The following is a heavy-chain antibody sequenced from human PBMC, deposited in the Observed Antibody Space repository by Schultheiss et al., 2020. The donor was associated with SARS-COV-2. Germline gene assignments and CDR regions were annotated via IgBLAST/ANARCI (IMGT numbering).Heavy chain of an antibody. CDR1: GFTFSSFG. Sequence: GGSLRLSCAASGFTFSSFGIHWVRQAPGKGLEWVAVISYDGSNKYYADSVKGRFTISRDNSKNTLYLQMNSLRAEDTAVYYCARSYYDYEGAFDIWGQGTMVTVSS. CDR3: ARSYYDYEGAFDI. V-gene: IGHV3-30*03. D-gene: IGHD3-16*01. CDR2: ISYDGSNK. J-gene: IGHJ3*02.